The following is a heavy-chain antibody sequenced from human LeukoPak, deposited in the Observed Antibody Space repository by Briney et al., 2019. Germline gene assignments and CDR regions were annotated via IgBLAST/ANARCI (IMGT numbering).Heavy chain of an antibody. CDR2: ISSSSSYI. V-gene: IGHV3-21*01. CDR3: ARGSGYLY. CDR1: GFTFSSYS. J-gene: IGHJ4*02. Sequence: GGSLRLSCAASGFTFSSYSMNWVRQAPGKGLEWVSSISSSSSYIYYADSVKGRFTISRDNAKNSLYLQMNGLRAEDTAVYYCARGSGYLYWGQGTLVTVSS. D-gene: IGHD5-12*01.